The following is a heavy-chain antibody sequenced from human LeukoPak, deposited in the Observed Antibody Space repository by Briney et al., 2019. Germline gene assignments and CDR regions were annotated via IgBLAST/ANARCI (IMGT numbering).Heavy chain of an antibody. J-gene: IGHJ4*02. D-gene: IGHD1-14*01. Sequence: PGGSLRLSCAASGFIFSNYGMSWVRQAPGKGLEWVSFISGSSTTKYYVDSVKGRFTISRDNAKNSLYLQMNSLRAEDTAVYYCARVRVGYYFDYWGQGTLATVSS. CDR3: ARVRVGYYFDY. CDR1: GFIFSNYG. V-gene: IGHV3-48*01. CDR2: ISGSSTTK.